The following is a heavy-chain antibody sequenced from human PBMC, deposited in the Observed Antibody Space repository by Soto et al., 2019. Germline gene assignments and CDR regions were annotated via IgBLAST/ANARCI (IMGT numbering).Heavy chain of an antibody. Sequence: TSETLYITCTVSCDSISSSTYYWGWIRQSPGNGLEWIGSINYSGTTYYKASLKSRVTISVDTSKNQFSLKVSSVTAADTAVYYCARANYFESSGPFDYWGPGTLVTV. CDR3: ARANYFESSGPFDY. V-gene: IGHV4-39*01. CDR2: INYSGTT. J-gene: IGHJ4*02. D-gene: IGHD3-22*01. CDR1: CDSISSSTYY.